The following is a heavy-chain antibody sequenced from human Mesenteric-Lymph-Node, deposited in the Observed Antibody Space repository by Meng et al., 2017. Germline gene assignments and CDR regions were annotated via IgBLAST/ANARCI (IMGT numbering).Heavy chain of an antibody. V-gene: IGHV3-23*01. CDR2: ISGLGGST. J-gene: IGHJ6*02. CDR3: TTDGLLWFGELYYYYGMDV. Sequence: GESLKISCAASGLTFSGYAMSWVRQAPGKGLEWVSTISGLGGSTYYADSVKGRFTISRDNSRNTLFLQMSSLRAEDTAVYYCTTDGLLWFGELYYYYGMDVWGQGTTVTVSS. CDR1: GLTFSGYA. D-gene: IGHD3-10*01.